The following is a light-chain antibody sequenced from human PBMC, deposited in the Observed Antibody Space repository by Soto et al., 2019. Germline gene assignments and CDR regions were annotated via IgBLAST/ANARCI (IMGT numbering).Light chain of an antibody. CDR2: DAS. CDR3: QQYNNWLFT. CDR1: QSVSSN. Sequence: EIVMTQSPATLSVSPGERATLSCRAGQSVSSNLAWYQQKPGQAPRLLIYDASARATGIPARFSGSGSGTEFTLTVSSLQSEDFAVYYCQQYNNWLFTFGPGTKVDIK. J-gene: IGKJ3*01. V-gene: IGKV3-15*01.